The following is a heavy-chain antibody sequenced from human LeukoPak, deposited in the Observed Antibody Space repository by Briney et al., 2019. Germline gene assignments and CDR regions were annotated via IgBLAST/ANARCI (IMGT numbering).Heavy chain of an antibody. CDR2: FYYSGST. V-gene: IGHV4-59*01. CDR1: DDSISSYY. D-gene: IGHD5-24*01. CDR3: ARGLQLINFDY. J-gene: IGHJ4*02. Sequence: SETLSLTCIVSDDSISSYYWSWIRKPPWKGLVWLGYFYYSGSTNYNPSLKSRVTISGDTSKNQFSLKLSSVTAADTAMYYCARGLQLINFDYWGQGTLVTVSS.